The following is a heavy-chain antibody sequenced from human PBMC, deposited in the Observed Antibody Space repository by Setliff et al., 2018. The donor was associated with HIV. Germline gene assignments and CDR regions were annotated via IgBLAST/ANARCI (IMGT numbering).Heavy chain of an antibody. CDR3: AARNSGNPTRHFDY. CDR2: IYHSGST. CDR1: GYSISNGYY. V-gene: IGHV4-38-2*01. D-gene: IGHD3-10*01. Sequence: ASETLSLTCALSGYSISNGYYWGWIRQPSGKGLEWIGSIYHSGSTFYNPSLRSRVTISVDTSQDQFSLGLTSVTAADTAVYYCAARNSGNPTRHFDYWGQGTLVTVSS. J-gene: IGHJ4*02.